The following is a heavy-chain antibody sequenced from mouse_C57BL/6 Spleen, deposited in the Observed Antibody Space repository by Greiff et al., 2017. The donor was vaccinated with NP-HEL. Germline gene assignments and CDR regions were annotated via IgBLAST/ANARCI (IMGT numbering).Heavy chain of an antibody. CDR1: GYTFTSYW. D-gene: IGHD1-1*01. CDR2: IYPGSGST. Sequence: QVQLQQPGAELVKPGASVKMSCKASGYTFTSYWITWVKQRPGQGLEWIGDIYPGSGSTNYNEKFKSKATLTVDTSSSTAYMQLSSLTSEDSAVYYWAREFITTVNYAMDYWGQGTSVTVSS. V-gene: IGHV1-55*01. CDR3: AREFITTVNYAMDY. J-gene: IGHJ4*01.